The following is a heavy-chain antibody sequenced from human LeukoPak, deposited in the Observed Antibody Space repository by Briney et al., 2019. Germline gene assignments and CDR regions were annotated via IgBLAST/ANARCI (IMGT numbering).Heavy chain of an antibody. D-gene: IGHD4-17*01. V-gene: IGHV3-30-3*01. CDR2: ISYDGSNK. CDR3: ARDLYGDYSFDY. J-gene: IGHJ4*02. Sequence: GGSLRLSCAASGFTFSSYAMHWVRQAPGKGLEWVAVISYDGSNKYYADSVKGRFTISRDNSKNTLYLQMNSLRAEDTAVYYCARDLYGDYSFDYWGQGTLVTVSS. CDR1: GFTFSSYA.